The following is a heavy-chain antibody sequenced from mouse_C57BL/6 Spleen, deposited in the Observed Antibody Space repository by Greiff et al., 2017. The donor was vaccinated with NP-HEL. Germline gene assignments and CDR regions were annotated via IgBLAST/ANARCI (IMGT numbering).Heavy chain of an antibody. D-gene: IGHD1-1*01. J-gene: IGHJ2*01. Sequence: EVQLVESGGGLVKPGGSLKLSCAASGFTFSSYAMSWVRQTPEKRLEWVATISDGGSYTYYPDNVKGRFTISRDNAKNNLYLQMSHLKSEDTAMYYCARDKDWSVVGFDYWGQGTTLTVSS. CDR3: ARDKDWSVVGFDY. CDR2: ISDGGSYT. CDR1: GFTFSSYA. V-gene: IGHV5-4*01.